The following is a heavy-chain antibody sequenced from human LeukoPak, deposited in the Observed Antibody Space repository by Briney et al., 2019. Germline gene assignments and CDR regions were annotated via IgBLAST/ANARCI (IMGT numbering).Heavy chain of an antibody. Sequence: SETLSLTCTVSGGSISSYYWSWIRQPPGKGLEWIGYIYYSGSTNYNPSLKSRVTISVDTSKNQFSLRLSSVTAAVTAVYYCARDWDGYNFFDYWGQGTLVTVSS. V-gene: IGHV4-59*01. CDR1: GGSISSYY. D-gene: IGHD5-24*01. CDR3: ARDWDGYNFFDY. CDR2: IYYSGST. J-gene: IGHJ4*02.